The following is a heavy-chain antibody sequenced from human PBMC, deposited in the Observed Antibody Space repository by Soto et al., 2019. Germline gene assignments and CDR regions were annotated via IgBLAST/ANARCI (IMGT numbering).Heavy chain of an antibody. CDR1: GDSVRTYF. J-gene: IGHJ4*02. V-gene: IGHV4-59*02. CDR3: ATSVGRQIDY. D-gene: IGHD1-26*01. Sequence: QVHLQESGPGLVKASETLSLTCTLSGDSVRTYFWTWIRQTPGKELEWIGYIHDTGSTSYNPSLQSRVSISLDTSKKHLSLRLTSVTAADTAVYYCATSVGRQIDYWGQGTLVTVSS. CDR2: IHDTGST.